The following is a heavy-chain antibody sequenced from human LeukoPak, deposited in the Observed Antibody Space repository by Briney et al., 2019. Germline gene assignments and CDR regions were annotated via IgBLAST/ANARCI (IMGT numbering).Heavy chain of an antibody. Sequence: PGGSLRLSCAASGFTFSSYEMNWVRQAPGKGLERVSYISSSGSTIYYADSVKGRFTISRDNAKNSLYLQMNSLRAEDTAVYYCARVSGLYYYDSSGSNAFDIWGQGTMVTVSS. D-gene: IGHD3-22*01. CDR1: GFTFSSYE. V-gene: IGHV3-48*03. CDR2: ISSSGSTI. CDR3: ARVSGLYYYDSSGSNAFDI. J-gene: IGHJ3*02.